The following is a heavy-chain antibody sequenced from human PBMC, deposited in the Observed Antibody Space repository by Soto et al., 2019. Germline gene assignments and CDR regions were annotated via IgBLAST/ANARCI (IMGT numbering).Heavy chain of an antibody. D-gene: IGHD3-22*01. J-gene: IGHJ6*02. Sequence: QAQLVQSGAEVKKPGASVKVSCKASGYSFSSYGITWVRQAPGQGLEWLGWISPYNDDTKYAQRLQGSDTMTTDTSTRTAYMDIRGLRSDDTAIYYCARGGYYDSSGARNYHYYGMDVWGQGTTVTVSS. CDR1: GYSFSSYG. V-gene: IGHV1-18*01. CDR3: ARGGYYDSSGARNYHYYGMDV. CDR2: ISPYNDDT.